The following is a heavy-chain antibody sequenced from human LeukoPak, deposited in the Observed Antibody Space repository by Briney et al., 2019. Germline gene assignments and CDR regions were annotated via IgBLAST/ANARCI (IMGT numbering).Heavy chain of an antibody. CDR3: ARLWRYSSGWYYFDY. CDR2: IYPGDSDT. D-gene: IGHD6-19*01. J-gene: IGHJ4*02. Sequence: GESLKISCKGSGYSFTSYWIGWVRQMTGKGLEWMGIIYPGDSDTRYSPSFQGQVTISADKSISTAYLQWSSLKASDTAMYYCARLWRYSSGWYYFDYWGQGTLVTVSS. V-gene: IGHV5-51*01. CDR1: GYSFTSYW.